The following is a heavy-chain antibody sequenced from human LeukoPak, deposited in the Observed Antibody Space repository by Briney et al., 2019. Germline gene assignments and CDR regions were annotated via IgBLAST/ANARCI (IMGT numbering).Heavy chain of an antibody. CDR3: GRGHRVRGVIYYYYYYMDV. CDR1: GYTFTSYD. CDR2: MNPNSGNT. D-gene: IGHD3-10*01. Sequence: GASVKVSCKASGYTFTSYDINWVRPATGQGLEGMGWMNPNSGNTGYAQKFQGRVTMTRNTSISTAYMELSSLRSEDTAVYYCGRGHRVRGVIYYYYYYMDVWGKGASVTVPS. J-gene: IGHJ6*03. V-gene: IGHV1-8*01.